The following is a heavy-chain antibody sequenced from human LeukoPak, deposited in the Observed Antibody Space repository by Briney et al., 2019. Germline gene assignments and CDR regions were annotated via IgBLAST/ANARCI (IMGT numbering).Heavy chain of an antibody. CDR3: ARGTFGVVVSFDY. V-gene: IGHV3-48*01. Sequence: PGRSLRLSCAVSGFTFSNYNMNWVRQAPGRVLEWISYISSDGDVTYYADSVEGRFTISRDRAKKSLHLQMNSLRTEDTAVYYCARGTFGVVVSFDYWGQGSLVTVSS. D-gene: IGHD3-3*02. CDR2: ISSDGDVT. CDR1: GFTFSNYN. J-gene: IGHJ4*02.